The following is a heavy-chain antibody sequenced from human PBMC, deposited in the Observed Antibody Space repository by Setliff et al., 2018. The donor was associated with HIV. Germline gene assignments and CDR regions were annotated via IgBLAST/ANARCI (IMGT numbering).Heavy chain of an antibody. D-gene: IGHD2-8*01. V-gene: IGHV4-4*02. J-gene: IGHJ4*01. Sequence: SETLSLTCAVSGGSISSNWWSWVRQSPGKGLEWIGEIYHSGSTHYNPSLQSRVTISVDKSKSQFSLKLNSVTAADTAVYYCARVMGEGKWYLDSWGHGTLVTVSS. CDR1: GGSISSNW. CDR2: IYHSGST. CDR3: ARVMGEGKWYLDS.